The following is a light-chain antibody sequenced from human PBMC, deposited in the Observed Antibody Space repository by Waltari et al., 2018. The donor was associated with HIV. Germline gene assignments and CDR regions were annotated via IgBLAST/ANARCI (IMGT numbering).Light chain of an antibody. V-gene: IGLV1-40*01. CDR2: GNS. CDR1: SSNIGAGYD. Sequence: QSVLTQPPSVSGAPGPRVTIPCTGSSSNIGAGYDVHWYQQLPGTAPKLLIYGNSNRPSGVPDRFSGSTSGTSASLAITGLQAEDEADYYCQSYDSSLSVVVFGGGTKLTVL. CDR3: QSYDSSLSVVV. J-gene: IGLJ2*01.